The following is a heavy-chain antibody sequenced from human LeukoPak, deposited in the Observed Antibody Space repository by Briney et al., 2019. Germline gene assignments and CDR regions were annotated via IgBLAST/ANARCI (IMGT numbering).Heavy chain of an antibody. V-gene: IGHV1-69*01. Sequence: SVKVSCNASGGTFSSYAISWVRQAPGQGLEWMGGIIPIFGTANYAQKFQGRVTITADESTSTAYMELSSLRSEDTAVYYCARLITMVRGVIISQDAFDIWGQGTMVSVSS. D-gene: IGHD3-10*01. CDR2: IIPIFGTA. CDR1: GGTFSSYA. CDR3: ARLITMVRGVIISQDAFDI. J-gene: IGHJ3*02.